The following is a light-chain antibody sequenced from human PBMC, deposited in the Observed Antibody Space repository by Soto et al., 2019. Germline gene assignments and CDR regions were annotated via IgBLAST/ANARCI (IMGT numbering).Light chain of an antibody. CDR2: DVT. V-gene: IGLV2-8*01. Sequence: QSALTQPPSASGSPGQSVTISCTGTGSDVGTHGYVSWYQQHAGKAPKLMIYDVTKRPSGVPDRFSGSKSANTASLTVSGLQAEDEADYYCMCYAGGNNWVFGGGTKVTVL. CDR1: GSDVGTHGY. J-gene: IGLJ3*02. CDR3: MCYAGGNNWV.